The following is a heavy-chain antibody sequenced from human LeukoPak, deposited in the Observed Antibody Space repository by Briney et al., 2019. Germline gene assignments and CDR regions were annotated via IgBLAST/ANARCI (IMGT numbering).Heavy chain of an antibody. CDR2: IYTSGST. CDR3: ARGRITIFGVVDNWFDP. Sequence: SETLSLTCTVSGGSISSYYWSWIRQPPGKGLEWIGYIYTSGSTNYNPSLKSRVTISVDTSKNQFSLKLSSVTAADTAVYYCARGRITIFGVVDNWFDPWGQEPWSPSPQ. V-gene: IGHV4-4*09. CDR1: GGSISSYY. D-gene: IGHD3-3*01. J-gene: IGHJ5*02.